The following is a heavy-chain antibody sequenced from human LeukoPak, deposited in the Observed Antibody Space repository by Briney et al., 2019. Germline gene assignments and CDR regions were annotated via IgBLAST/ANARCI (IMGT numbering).Heavy chain of an antibody. CDR2: ISGNGGST. Sequence: GGSLRLSCAASGLTFNNYALSWVRQAPGKGLEWVSSISGNGGSTYYADSVKGRFTISRDNSKNTLYLQINSLRAEDTAVYYCAKDLSSGWYLENYFDYWGQGTLVTVSS. D-gene: IGHD6-19*01. J-gene: IGHJ4*02. V-gene: IGHV3-23*01. CDR3: AKDLSSGWYLENYFDY. CDR1: GLTFNNYA.